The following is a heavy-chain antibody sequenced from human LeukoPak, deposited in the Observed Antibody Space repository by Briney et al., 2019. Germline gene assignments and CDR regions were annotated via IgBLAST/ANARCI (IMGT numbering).Heavy chain of an antibody. CDR3: AKDGWNYDSSGLGAFDV. D-gene: IGHD3-22*01. J-gene: IGHJ3*01. CDR2: ISSSGGST. Sequence: GSLRLSCTASGFTSGFSFSTYAMSWVRQAPGKGLEWVSTISSSGGSTYYADSVKGRFTISRDNSKSTLYLQMDTLRADDTAVYYCAKDGWNYDSSGLGAFDVWGQGTMVTVSS. V-gene: IGHV3-23*01. CDR1: GFSFSTYA.